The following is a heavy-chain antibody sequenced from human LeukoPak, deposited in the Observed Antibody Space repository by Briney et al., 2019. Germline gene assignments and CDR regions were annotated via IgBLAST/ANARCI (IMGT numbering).Heavy chain of an antibody. Sequence: PGGSLRLSCAASGFTVSSNYMSWVRQAPGKGLEYVSSIGSNGGNPFYANCVKGRFTISRDNSKNTLYLQMGSLRAEDMAVYYCARYQATAVDYWGQGTLVTVSS. CDR1: GFTVSSNY. CDR2: IGSNGGNP. V-gene: IGHV3-64*01. J-gene: IGHJ4*02. CDR3: ARYQATAVDY. D-gene: IGHD1-1*01.